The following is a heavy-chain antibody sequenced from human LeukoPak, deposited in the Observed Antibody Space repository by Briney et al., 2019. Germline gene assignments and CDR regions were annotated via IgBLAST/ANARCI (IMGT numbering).Heavy chain of an antibody. Sequence: GGSLRLSCAASGFTFNNYAMNWVRQAPGKGLEWVSTIGAPYDTYFADSVKGRFTVSRDNSKNTLYLQMNSLRAEDTAIYYCAKDVAPDDFPYGQWGQGTLVSVSS. CDR1: GFTFNNYA. D-gene: IGHD1-1*01. CDR3: AKDVAPDDFPYGQ. J-gene: IGHJ4*02. V-gene: IGHV3-23*01. CDR2: IGAPYDT.